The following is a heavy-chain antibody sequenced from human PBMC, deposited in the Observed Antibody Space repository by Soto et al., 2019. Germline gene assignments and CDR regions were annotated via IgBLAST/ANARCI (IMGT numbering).Heavy chain of an antibody. Sequence: SETLSLTCAVYGGSFSGYYWSWIRQPPGKGLEWIGEIGHSGGTVYNPSLESRVSISEDSSNNQFSLKLNSVTAADTAVYYCARHGGYYFDYWGQGAPGTV. D-gene: IGHD3-16*01. CDR1: GGSFSGYY. CDR2: IGHSGGT. CDR3: ARHGGYYFDY. V-gene: IGHV4-34*01. J-gene: IGHJ4*02.